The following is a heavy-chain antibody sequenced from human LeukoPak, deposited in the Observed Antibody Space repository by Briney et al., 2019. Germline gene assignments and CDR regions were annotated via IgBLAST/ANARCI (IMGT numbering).Heavy chain of an antibody. D-gene: IGHD1-26*01. J-gene: IGHJ4*02. CDR3: ARDPLKWELPYYFDY. CDR2: ISYDGSNK. V-gene: IGHV3-30*04. Sequence: TGGSLRLSCAAAGFTFSSYAVHWVRQAPGKGLEWVAVISYDGSNKYYADSVKGRFTISRDNPKNTLYLRMNSLRAEDTAVYYCARDPLKWELPYYFDYWGQGTLVTVSS. CDR1: GFTFSSYA.